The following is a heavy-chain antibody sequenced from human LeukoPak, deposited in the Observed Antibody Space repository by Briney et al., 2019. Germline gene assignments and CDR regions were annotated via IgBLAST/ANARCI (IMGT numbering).Heavy chain of an antibody. D-gene: IGHD2-2*01. CDR3: ARLREVVIIPAAVDY. J-gene: IGHJ4*02. V-gene: IGHV3-21*01. CDR2: IMSSGTYI. Sequence: GGSLRLSCAASGFTFSYYSVTWVRQAPGKGLEWVSAIMSSGTYIYYADSVRGRFTISRDNAKNSLYLQMNSLRAEDTAVYYCARLREVVIIPAAVDYWGQGTLVTVSS. CDR1: GFTFSYYS.